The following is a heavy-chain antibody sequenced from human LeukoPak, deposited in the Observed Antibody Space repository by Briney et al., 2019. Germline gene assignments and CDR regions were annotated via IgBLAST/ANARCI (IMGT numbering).Heavy chain of an antibody. Sequence: GGSLRLSCAASGFTVTSNYMSWVRQAPGKGLEWVSVIYAGGNTYYADSVKGRFTISRDNSKNTLSLQMNSLRAEDTAVYYCAREGWDGSGSLDYWGQGTLVTVSS. CDR2: IYAGGNT. J-gene: IGHJ4*02. CDR3: AREGWDGSGSLDY. D-gene: IGHD3-10*01. CDR1: GFTVTSNY. V-gene: IGHV3-66*02.